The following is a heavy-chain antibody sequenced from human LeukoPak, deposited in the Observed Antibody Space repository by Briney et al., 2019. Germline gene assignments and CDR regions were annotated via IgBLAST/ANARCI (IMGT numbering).Heavy chain of an antibody. V-gene: IGHV3-74*01. CDR3: ARDNSPGWFGP. CDR1: GFTFSGHW. J-gene: IGHJ5*02. CDR2: IKTDGSTT. Sequence: PGGSLRLSCAASGFTFSGHWMHWARQVPGKGLEWISRIKTDGSTTDYVNSVKGRFTISRDNAKNTLYLQMNSLRVEDTAVYYCARDNSPGWFGPWGQGTLVTVSS. D-gene: IGHD4-11*01.